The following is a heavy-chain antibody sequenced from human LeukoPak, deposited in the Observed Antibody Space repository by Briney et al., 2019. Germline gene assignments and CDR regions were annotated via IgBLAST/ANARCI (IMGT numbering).Heavy chain of an antibody. Sequence: PGGSLRLSCAASGFTVSSNYMSWVRQAPGKGLEWVSVIYSGGSTYYADSVKGRFTISRDNSKNTLCLQMSSLRVEDTGLYYCARLLRPYEQWLPFDYWGQGTLVTVSS. CDR2: IYSGGST. D-gene: IGHD6-19*01. V-gene: IGHV3-66*04. CDR1: GFTVSSNY. J-gene: IGHJ4*02. CDR3: ARLLRPYEQWLPFDY.